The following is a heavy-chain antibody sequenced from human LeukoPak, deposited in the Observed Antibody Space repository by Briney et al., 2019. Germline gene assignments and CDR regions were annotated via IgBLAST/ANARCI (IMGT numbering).Heavy chain of an antibody. CDR3: ARGTPTFDWLLSPYYYYYMDV. CDR1: GYTFTSYG. Sequence: ASVKVSCKASGYTFTSYGISWVRQAPGQGLEWMGWISAYNGNTNYAQKLQGRVTMTTDTSTSTAYMELRSLRSDDTAVYYCARGTPTFDWLLSPYYYYYMDVWGKGTTVTVSS. V-gene: IGHV1-18*01. D-gene: IGHD3-9*01. CDR2: ISAYNGNT. J-gene: IGHJ6*03.